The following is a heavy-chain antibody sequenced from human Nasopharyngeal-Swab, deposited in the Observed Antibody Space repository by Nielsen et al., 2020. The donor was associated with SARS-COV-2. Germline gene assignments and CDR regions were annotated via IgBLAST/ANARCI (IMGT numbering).Heavy chain of an antibody. Sequence: WIRQPPGKGLEWVAVISYDGGNKYYADSVKGRFTISRDNSKNTLYLQMNSLRAEDTAVYYCARGDSSSSTGVDYWGQGTLVTVSS. CDR2: ISYDGGNK. CDR3: ARGDSSSSTGVDY. J-gene: IGHJ4*02. V-gene: IGHV3-30-3*01. D-gene: IGHD6-6*01.